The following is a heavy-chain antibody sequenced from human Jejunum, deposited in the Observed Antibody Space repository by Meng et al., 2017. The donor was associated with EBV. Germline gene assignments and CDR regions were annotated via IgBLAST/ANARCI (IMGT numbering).Heavy chain of an antibody. CDR3: ARDKIAVAGITGDY. J-gene: IGHJ4*02. CDR1: GYTFTSYA. Sequence: VHRAQCGAGVXXXXXSXRVXXXASGYTFTSYAMNWVRQAPGQGLEWMGWINTNTGNPTYAQGFTGRFVFSLDTSVSTAYLQISSLKAEDTAVYYCARDKIAVAGITGDYWGQGTLVTVSS. CDR2: INTNTGNP. V-gene: IGHV7-4-1*02. D-gene: IGHD6-19*01.